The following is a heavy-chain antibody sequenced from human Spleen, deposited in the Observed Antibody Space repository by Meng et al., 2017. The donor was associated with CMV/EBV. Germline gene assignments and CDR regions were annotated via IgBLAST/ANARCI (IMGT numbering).Heavy chain of an antibody. CDR3: ARGMEGIVPAIGSVAGILGWFDP. CDR2: INPKSGGT. V-gene: IGHV1-2*02. D-gene: IGHD5-12*01. Sequence: ASVKVSCKTSGYNFTNYYMHWVRQAPGQGLEWMGWINPKSGGTNYAQKFQGRVTMTRDTSISTAYMELSRLRSDDTAVYYCARGMEGIVPAIGSVAGILGWFDPWGQGTLVTVSS. CDR1: GYNFTNYY. J-gene: IGHJ5*02.